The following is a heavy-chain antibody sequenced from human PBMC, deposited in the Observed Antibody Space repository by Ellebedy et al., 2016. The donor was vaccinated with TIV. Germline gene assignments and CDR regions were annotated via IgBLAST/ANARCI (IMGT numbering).Heavy chain of an antibody. J-gene: IGHJ4*02. CDR2: ISSSSSTI. CDR1: GFTFSSYS. D-gene: IGHD3-10*01. Sequence: PGGSLRLSCAASGFTFSSYSMNWVRQAPGKGLEWVSYISSSSSTIYYADSVKGRFTISRDNAKNSLYLQMHSLRGEDTAVYYCARRSRGPSYYFDYWGQGALVTVSS. V-gene: IGHV3-48*04. CDR3: ARRSRGPSYYFDY.